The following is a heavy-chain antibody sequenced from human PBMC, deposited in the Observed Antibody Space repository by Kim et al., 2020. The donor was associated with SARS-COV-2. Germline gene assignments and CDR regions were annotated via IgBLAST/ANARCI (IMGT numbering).Heavy chain of an antibody. CDR3: ARRQFTSGWYYFDY. V-gene: IGHV3-74*01. CDR1: GFTFSSHW. J-gene: IGHJ4*02. Sequence: GGSLRLSCVASGFTFSSHWMHWVRQAPGKGLVWVSRINSDGSTTSYGDSVKGRFTISRDNAKNTLYLQMNSLRAEDTAVYYCARRQFTSGWYYFDYWGQGTLLTVSS. D-gene: IGHD6-19*01. CDR2: INSDGSTT.